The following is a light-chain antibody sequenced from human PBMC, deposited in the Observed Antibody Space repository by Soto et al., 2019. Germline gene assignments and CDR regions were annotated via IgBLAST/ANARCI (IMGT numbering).Light chain of an antibody. Sequence: EIVLTQSPATLSGSAGERATLSWRASQSVSSNLAWYQQKPGQAPRLLIYGASTRATGIPARFSGSGYGTEFNLTISSLQSEDFAVYFCQQYNNWPGTFGQGTKVDIK. CDR3: QQYNNWPGT. J-gene: IGKJ1*01. V-gene: IGKV3-15*01. CDR1: QSVSSN. CDR2: GAS.